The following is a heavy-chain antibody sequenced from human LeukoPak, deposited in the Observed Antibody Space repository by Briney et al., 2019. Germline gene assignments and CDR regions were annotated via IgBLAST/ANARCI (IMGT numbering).Heavy chain of an antibody. CDR1: GFTFSSEW. V-gene: IGHV3-74*01. CDR2: IDGNGRTT. D-gene: IGHD5-24*01. J-gene: IGHJ4*02. Sequence: GGSLRLSCAASGFTFSSEWMHWVRQAPGRGLAWISHIDGNGRTTNYGDSVRGRFTVSRDNAKNTLYLQMNSLRAEDTAVYYCARDLVEMATRDWGQGTLVTVSS. CDR3: ARDLVEMATRD.